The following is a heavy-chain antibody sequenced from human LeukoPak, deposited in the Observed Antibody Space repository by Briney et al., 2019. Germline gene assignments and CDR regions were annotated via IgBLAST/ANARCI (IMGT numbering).Heavy chain of an antibody. V-gene: IGHV4-59*01. CDR2: MYNSGST. D-gene: IGHD5-24*01. Sequence: PSETLSLTCTVSGGSISSYYWNWIRQPPAKGLEWIGYMYNSGSTNYNPSLQSRVTISVDTSKNQFSLKVSSVTSADTGVYYCARDPRDGYRDAFDMWGQGKMVSVST. CDR1: GGSISSYY. CDR3: ARDPRDGYRDAFDM. J-gene: IGHJ3*02.